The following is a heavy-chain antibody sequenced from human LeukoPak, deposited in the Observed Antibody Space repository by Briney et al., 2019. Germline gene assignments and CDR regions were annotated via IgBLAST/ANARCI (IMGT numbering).Heavy chain of an antibody. CDR1: GGSISSSSYY. J-gene: IGHJ4*02. D-gene: IGHD6-13*01. CDR3: AREPTGRYSSSWYSGAPYYFDY. V-gene: IGHV4-39*02. CDR2: IYYSGST. Sequence: PSETLSLTCIVSGGSISSSSYYWGWIRQPPGKGLEWIGSIYYSGSTYYNPSLKSRVTISVDTSKNQFSLKLSSVTAADTAVYYCAREPTGRYSSSWYSGAPYYFDYWGQGTLVTVSS.